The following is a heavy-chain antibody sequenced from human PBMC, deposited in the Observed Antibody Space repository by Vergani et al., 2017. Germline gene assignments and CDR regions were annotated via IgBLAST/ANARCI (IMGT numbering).Heavy chain of an antibody. V-gene: IGHV4-61*02. CDR3: ARDRAGSVVGHFDH. Sequence: QVQLQESGPGLVKPSQTLSLTCTVSGGSLSSGSYYWSWIRQPAGKGLEWIGRIYTSGSTNYNPPLKSRVTMSVDTSKNQFSLKLSSVTAADTAVYSCARDRAGSVVGHFDHWGQGTLVTVSS. J-gene: IGHJ5*02. CDR1: GGSLSSGSYY. CDR2: IYTSGST. D-gene: IGHD2-2*01.